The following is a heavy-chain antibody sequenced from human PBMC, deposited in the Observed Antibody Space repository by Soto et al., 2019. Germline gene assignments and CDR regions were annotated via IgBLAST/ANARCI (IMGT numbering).Heavy chain of an antibody. CDR2: INHSGST. V-gene: IGHV4-34*01. J-gene: IGHJ6*02. CDR3: ASISLKDMDV. CDR1: GGSFSGYY. Sequence: LSLTCAVYGGSFSGYYWSWIRQPPGKGLEWIGEINHSGSTNYNPSLKSRVTISVDTSKNQFSLKLSSVTAADTAVYYCASISLKDMDVWGQGTTVTVSS.